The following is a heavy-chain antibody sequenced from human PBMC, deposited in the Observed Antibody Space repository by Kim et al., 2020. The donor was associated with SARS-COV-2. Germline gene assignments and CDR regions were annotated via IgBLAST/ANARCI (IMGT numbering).Heavy chain of an antibody. CDR3: ARAMIVAATNWFDP. D-gene: IGHD3-22*01. J-gene: IGHJ5*02. Sequence: SQKFQGRVTITRDTSASTAYMELSSLRSEDTAVYYCARAMIVAATNWFDPWGQGTLVTVSS. V-gene: IGHV1-3*01.